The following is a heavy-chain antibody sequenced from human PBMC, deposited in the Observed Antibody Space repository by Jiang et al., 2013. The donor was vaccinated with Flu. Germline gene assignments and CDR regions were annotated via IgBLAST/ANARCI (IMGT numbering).Heavy chain of an antibody. D-gene: IGHD3-16*02. CDR2: MNPNSGDT. V-gene: IGHV1-8*01. Sequence: SGAEVKKPGASVVVSCKASGYNFINYDINWVRQAPGQGLEWMGWMNPNSGDTGFAQKFQGRVTMTRSTPISTAYMGLSSLRSEDTAVYYCVRVGHHFHVWGTYRDDYWGQGTLVTVSS. CDR1: GYNFINYD. CDR3: VRVGHHFHVWGTYRDDY. J-gene: IGHJ4*02.